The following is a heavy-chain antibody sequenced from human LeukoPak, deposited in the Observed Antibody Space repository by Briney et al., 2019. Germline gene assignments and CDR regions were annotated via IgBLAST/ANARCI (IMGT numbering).Heavy chain of an antibody. CDR3: ARRKWYSSSSSYYFDY. J-gene: IGHJ4*02. CDR1: GGSFSGYY. D-gene: IGHD6-6*01. V-gene: IGHV4-34*01. Sequence: PSETLSLTCAVYGGSFSGYYWSWIRQPPGKGLEWIGEINHSGSTNYNPSLKSRVTISVDTSKNQFSLKLSSVTAADTAVYYCARRKWYSSSSSYYFDYWGQGTLVTVSS. CDR2: INHSGST.